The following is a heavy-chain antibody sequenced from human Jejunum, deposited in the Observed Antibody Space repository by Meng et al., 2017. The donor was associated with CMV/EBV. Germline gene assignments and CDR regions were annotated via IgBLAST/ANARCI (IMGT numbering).Heavy chain of an antibody. CDR1: GFTFSAQA. CDR3: ARQPGSLAY. J-gene: IGHJ4*02. CDR2: ISDDGSNE. V-gene: IGHV3-30-3*01. Sequence: QWVESGVSVCHPGRSLRLSCTAPGFTFSAQAMHWVRQAPGKGLGWLAVISDDGSNEYYADSVKGRFTISRDNSKNTLYLQMNSLRAADTAVYYCARQPGSLAYWGQGTLVTVSS.